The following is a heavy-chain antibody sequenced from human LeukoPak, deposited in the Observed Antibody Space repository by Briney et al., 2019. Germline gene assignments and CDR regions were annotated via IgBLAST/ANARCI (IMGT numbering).Heavy chain of an antibody. CDR2: ISYDGSNK. CDR1: GFTFSSYG. D-gene: IGHD5-24*01. V-gene: IGHV3-30*19. Sequence: QSGGSLRLSCAASGFTFSSYGMHWVLQAPGKGLEWVAVISYDGSNKYYADSVKGRFTISRDNSKNTLYLQMNSLRAEDTAVYYCAKDWQSSNRWLQTSVGYYYGMDVWGQGTTVTVSS. CDR3: AKDWQSSNRWLQTSVGYYYGMDV. J-gene: IGHJ6*02.